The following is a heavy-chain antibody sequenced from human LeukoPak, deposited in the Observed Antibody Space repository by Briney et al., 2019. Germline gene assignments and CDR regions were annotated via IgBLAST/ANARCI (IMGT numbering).Heavy chain of an antibody. J-gene: IGHJ5*02. CDR2: ISGSGDST. V-gene: IGHV3-23*01. D-gene: IGHD2/OR15-2a*01. CDR3: AKDISTSS. Sequence: GGSLRLSCVASGFTFSTSAMTWVRLGPGKGLERVSAISGSGDSTYYTDSVKGRFTISRDNSKNTLYLHMTSLGAEDTAIYYCAKDISTSSWGQGTLVTVSS. CDR1: GFTFSTSA.